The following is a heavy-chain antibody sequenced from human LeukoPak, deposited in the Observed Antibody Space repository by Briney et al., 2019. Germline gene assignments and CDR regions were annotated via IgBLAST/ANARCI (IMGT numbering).Heavy chain of an antibody. V-gene: IGHV3-23*01. J-gene: IGHJ4*02. CDR3: ARDAGLVAVHYLDH. CDR1: GFTFSSHA. D-gene: IGHD3/OR15-3a*01. CDR2: IGGAGGST. Sequence: PGGSLRLSCAASGFTFSSHAMGWVRQTPGKGLDWVSAIGGAGGSTYYADSVKGRFSISRDNSKNTLYLQMNNLRAEDTAIYYCARDAGLVAVHYLDHWGQGTLVTVSS.